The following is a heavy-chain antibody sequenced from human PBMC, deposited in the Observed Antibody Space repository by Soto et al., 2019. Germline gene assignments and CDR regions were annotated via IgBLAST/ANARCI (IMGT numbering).Heavy chain of an antibody. CDR3: VRHGSISRFDY. D-gene: IGHD3-10*01. CDR2: IYYSGST. CDR1: GGSISSYY. Sequence: QVQLQESGPGLVKPSETLSLTCTVSGGSISSYYWSWIRQPPGKGLEWIGYIYYSGSTNYNPSLKSRVTISVDTSKNQFSLKLSSVTAADTAVYYCVRHGSISRFDYWGQGTLVTVSS. V-gene: IGHV4-59*08. J-gene: IGHJ4*02.